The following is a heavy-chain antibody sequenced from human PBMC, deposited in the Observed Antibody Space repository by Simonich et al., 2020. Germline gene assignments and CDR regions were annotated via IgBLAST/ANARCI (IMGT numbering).Heavy chain of an antibody. Sequence: QVQLVQSGAEVKKPGASVKVSCKASGYTFTGYYMHWVRQDHGQGLEWMGWIKPNSGGTNDAKKFQGRVTMTRDTSISTAYMELSRLRSDDTAVYYCARDPVVPAAIRNAFDIWGQGTMVTVSS. V-gene: IGHV1-2*02. D-gene: IGHD2-2*01. CDR1: GYTFTGYY. CDR3: ARDPVVPAAIRNAFDI. J-gene: IGHJ3*02. CDR2: IKPNSGGT.